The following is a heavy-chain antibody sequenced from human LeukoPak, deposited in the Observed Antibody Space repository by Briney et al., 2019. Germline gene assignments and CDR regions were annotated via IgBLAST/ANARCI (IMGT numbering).Heavy chain of an antibody. Sequence: GGSLRLSCAASGFTFSSYAMSWVRQAPGKGLEWVSAISGSGGSTYYADSVKGRFTISRDNSKNTLYLQMKSLRAEDTAVYYCAKDLVKGDIVVVPAAIRAAYYGMDVWGQGTTVTVSS. CDR1: GFTFSSYA. CDR3: AKDLVKGDIVVVPAAIRAAYYGMDV. J-gene: IGHJ6*02. V-gene: IGHV3-23*01. D-gene: IGHD2-2*02. CDR2: ISGSGGST.